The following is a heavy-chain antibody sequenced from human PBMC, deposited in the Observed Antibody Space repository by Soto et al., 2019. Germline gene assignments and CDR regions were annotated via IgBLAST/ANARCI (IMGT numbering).Heavy chain of an antibody. CDR3: ASDYGDSHVDY. J-gene: IGHJ4*02. CDR2: IYYSGST. V-gene: IGHV4-39*01. CDR1: GGSISRSSYY. Sequence: SETLSLTCTVSGGSISRSSYYWGCIRQPPGKGLEWIGSIYYSGSTYYNPSLKSRVTISVDTSKNQFSLKLSSVTAADTAVYYCASDYGDSHVDYWGQGTLVTVSS. D-gene: IGHD4-17*01.